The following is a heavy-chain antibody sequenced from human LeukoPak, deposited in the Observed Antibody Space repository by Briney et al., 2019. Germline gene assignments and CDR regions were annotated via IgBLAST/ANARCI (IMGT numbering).Heavy chain of an antibody. V-gene: IGHV4-39*07. CDR2: INHSGST. CDR1: GGSISSSNYY. J-gene: IGHJ5*02. D-gene: IGHD2-2*01. Sequence: SETLSLTCTVSGGSISSSNYYWGWIRQPPGKGLEWIGEINHSGSTNYNPSLKSRVTISVDTSKNQFSLKLSSVTAADTAVYYCARRGVGYCSSTSCYRMNWFDPWGQGTLVTVSS. CDR3: ARRGVGYCSSTSCYRMNWFDP.